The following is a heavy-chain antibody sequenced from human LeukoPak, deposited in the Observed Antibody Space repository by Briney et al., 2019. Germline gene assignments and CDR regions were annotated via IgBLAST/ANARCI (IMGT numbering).Heavy chain of an antibody. CDR3: ARGGAYYVTLFDY. CDR1: GFTFSDYY. Sequence: GGSLRLSCAASGFTFSDYYMSWIRPAPGKGLEWVSYISSSGSTIYYADSVKGRFTISRDNAKNSLYLQMNSLRAGDSAVYYCARGGAYYVTLFDYWGQGTLVTVSS. CDR2: ISSSGSTI. V-gene: IGHV3-11*04. J-gene: IGHJ4*02. D-gene: IGHD1-26*01.